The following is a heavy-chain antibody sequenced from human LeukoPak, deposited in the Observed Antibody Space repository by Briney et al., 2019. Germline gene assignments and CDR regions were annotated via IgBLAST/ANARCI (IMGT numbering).Heavy chain of an antibody. D-gene: IGHD6-19*01. CDR2: YHIGNT. Sequence: PSETLSLTCTVSGVSIRGDTYYWGWIRQPPGKGLEWIGNYHIGNTYYNPCLKSRVTISEDTSKNQFSLRVNSVTAADTAVYYCARLWDSTGLYFYYYMDVWGEGTTVTVSS. CDR3: ARLWDSTGLYFYYYMDV. V-gene: IGHV4-39*01. J-gene: IGHJ6*03. CDR1: GVSIRGDTYY.